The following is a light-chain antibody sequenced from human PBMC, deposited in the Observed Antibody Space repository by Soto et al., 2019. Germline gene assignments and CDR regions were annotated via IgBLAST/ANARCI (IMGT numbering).Light chain of an antibody. CDR2: LGS. CDR1: QSLLHSNGYNY. CDR3: MQALQTPPT. Sequence: DIVMTQSPLSLPVTPGEPASISCRSSQSLLHSNGYNYLDWYLQKPGQSPQLLIYLGSNRASGVPDRFSGSGSGTDFTLKISRVEAEDVGVYYCMQALQTPPTFGQGPKV. J-gene: IGKJ1*01. V-gene: IGKV2-28*01.